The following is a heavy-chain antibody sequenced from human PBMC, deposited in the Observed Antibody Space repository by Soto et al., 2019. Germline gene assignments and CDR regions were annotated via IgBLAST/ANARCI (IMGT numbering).Heavy chain of an antibody. J-gene: IGHJ4*02. CDR3: AADVGGYIYGLARY. CDR2: ISSSSSTI. V-gene: IGHV3-48*01. Sequence: PGGSLRLSCAASGFTFSSYSMNWVRQAPGKGLEWVSYISSSSSTIYYADSVKGRFTISRDNAKNSLYLQMNSLRAEDTAVYYCAADVGGYIYGLARYWGPGTLVTVSS. D-gene: IGHD4-17*01. CDR1: GFTFSSYS.